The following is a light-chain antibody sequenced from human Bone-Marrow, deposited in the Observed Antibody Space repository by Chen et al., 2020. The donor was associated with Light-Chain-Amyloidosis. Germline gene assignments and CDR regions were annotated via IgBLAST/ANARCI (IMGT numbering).Light chain of an antibody. CDR2: DAS. J-gene: IGKJ2*01. V-gene: IGKV3-11*01. CDR3: QERTDWPLYT. CDR1: QRISKF. Sequence: EIVLTQSPATLSLSPGERAALSCRASQRISKFLAWYQHKPGQASRLLIYDASIRATGIPARISGSGSGTDFTLTINGLEPEDFAVYYCQERTDWPLYTFGQENKLEI.